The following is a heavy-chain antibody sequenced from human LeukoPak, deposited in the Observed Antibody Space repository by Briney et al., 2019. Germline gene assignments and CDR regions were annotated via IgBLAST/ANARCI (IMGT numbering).Heavy chain of an antibody. CDR3: ARKGGTFDY. CDR2: IYYNGLT. V-gene: IGHV4-59*01. D-gene: IGHD3-16*01. J-gene: IGHJ4*02. CDR1: NGSLINYY. Sequence: PSETLSLTCTVSNGSLINYYCSWIRQPPGKKLEWIGYIYYNGLTNYNPSLKSRVAISVDTSKNQFSLKLNSVTAADTAGYYWARKGGTFDYWGQGTLVTVSS.